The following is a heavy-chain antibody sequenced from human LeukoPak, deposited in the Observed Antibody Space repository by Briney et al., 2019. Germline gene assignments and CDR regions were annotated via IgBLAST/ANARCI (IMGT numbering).Heavy chain of an antibody. CDR2: IWYDGGNK. J-gene: IGHJ4*02. V-gene: IGHV3-33*01. CDR3: ARAYCSSSSCYEDFDY. D-gene: IGHD2-2*01. CDR1: GFTFSSFG. Sequence: GGSLRLSCAASGFTFSSFGMHWVRQAPGKGLEWVAVIWYDGGNKYYADSVKGRFTISRDNSKNTVYLQMNSLRAEDTAVYYCARAYCSSSSCYEDFDYWGQGTLVTVSS.